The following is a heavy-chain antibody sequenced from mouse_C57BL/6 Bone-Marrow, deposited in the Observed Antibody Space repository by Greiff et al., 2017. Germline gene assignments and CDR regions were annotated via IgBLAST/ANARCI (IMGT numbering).Heavy chain of an antibody. CDR1: GYTFTSYG. J-gene: IGHJ1*03. D-gene: IGHD2-3*01. CDR3: ARRYDPSRNWYFDV. V-gene: IGHV1-81*01. Sequence: QVQLQQPGAELARPGASVKLSCKASGYTFTSYGISWVKQRTGQGLEWIGEIYPRSGNTYYNEKFKGKATLTADKSSSTAYMELRSLTSEDSAVYFCARRYDPSRNWYFDVWGTGTTVTVSS. CDR2: IYPRSGNT.